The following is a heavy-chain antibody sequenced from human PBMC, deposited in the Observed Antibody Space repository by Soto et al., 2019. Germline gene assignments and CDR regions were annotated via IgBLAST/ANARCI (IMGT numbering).Heavy chain of an antibody. J-gene: IGHJ6*02. D-gene: IGHD4-17*01. Sequence: EVQLVESGGGLVQPGGSLRLSCAASGFTFSSHSMNWVRQVPGKGLEWVSYISDSSSTIYYADSVKGRFTISRDNSNNSLYLQMNSLRDEDTGLYYCAREPTVTTRWGALHYYGLDVWGQGTTVTVSS. V-gene: IGHV3-48*02. CDR3: AREPTVTTRWGALHYYGLDV. CDR2: ISDSSSTI. CDR1: GFTFSSHS.